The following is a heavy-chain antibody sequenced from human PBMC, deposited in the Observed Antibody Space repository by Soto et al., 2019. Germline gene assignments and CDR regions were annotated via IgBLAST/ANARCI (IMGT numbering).Heavy chain of an antibody. Sequence: QVQLVESGGGVVPPGRSLRLSCAASGFTFSSYGMHWVRQAPGKGLEWVAVISYDGSNKYYADSVKGRFTISRDNSKNTLYLQMNSLRAEDTAVYYCARYPLGHSGYVLYYYYYMDVWGKGTTVTVSS. CDR1: GFTFSSYG. J-gene: IGHJ6*03. V-gene: IGHV3-30*03. D-gene: IGHD5-12*01. CDR2: ISYDGSNK. CDR3: ARYPLGHSGYVLYYYYYMDV.